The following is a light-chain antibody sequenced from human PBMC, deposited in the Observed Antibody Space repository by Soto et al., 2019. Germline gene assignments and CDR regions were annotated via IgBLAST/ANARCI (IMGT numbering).Light chain of an antibody. J-gene: IGKJ1*01. CDR3: HQYGTSPWT. Sequence: EIVMTQSPATLSVSPGDRATLSCRASQSVGNDLAWYQQKPGQAPGLLIHGASRRATGIPDRFSGSGSGTDFTLTISTLEPEDFAVYYCHQYGTSPWTFGQGTKVDIK. CDR2: GAS. V-gene: IGKV3-20*01. CDR1: QSVGND.